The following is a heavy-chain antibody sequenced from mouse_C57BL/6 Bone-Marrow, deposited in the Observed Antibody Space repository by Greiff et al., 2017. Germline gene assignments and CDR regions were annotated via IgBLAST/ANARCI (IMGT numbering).Heavy chain of an antibody. D-gene: IGHD2-1*01. CDR2: IYPRSGNT. Sequence: VQLQQSGAELARPGASVKLSCKASGYTFTSYGISWVKQRTGQGLEWIGEIYPRSGNTYYNEKFKGKATLTADKSSSTAYMELRSLTSEYSAVYFCARWDGNYVWYFDVWGTGTTVTVSS. CDR1: GYTFTSYG. J-gene: IGHJ1*03. CDR3: ARWDGNYVWYFDV. V-gene: IGHV1-81*01.